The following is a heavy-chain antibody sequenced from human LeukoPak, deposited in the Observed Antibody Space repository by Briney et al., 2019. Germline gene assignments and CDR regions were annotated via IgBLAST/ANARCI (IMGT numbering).Heavy chain of an antibody. CDR1: GFTFNIYS. V-gene: IGHV3-21*01. CDR3: AKALAPMTTVTSDFDY. D-gene: IGHD4-17*01. J-gene: IGHJ4*02. CDR2: IRCSSTYI. Sequence: GGSLRLSRAASGFTFNIYSMIWVRQAPGKGLEWVSCIRCSSTYIHYADSVRGRFNIPRDNAKNSLYLQMNSLRVEGTAVYYCAKALAPMTTVTSDFDYWGQGTLVSVSS.